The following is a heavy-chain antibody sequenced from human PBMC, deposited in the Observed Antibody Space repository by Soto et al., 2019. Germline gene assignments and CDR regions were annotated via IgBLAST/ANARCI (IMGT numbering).Heavy chain of an antibody. CDR3: ARDSETYSSTWSPFDY. V-gene: IGHV1-18*01. CDR1: GYTFITYG. CDR2: INTNNGNP. D-gene: IGHD6-13*01. J-gene: IGHJ4*02. Sequence: EASVKVSCKASGYTFITYGISWVRQAPGQGLEWMGRINTNNGNPNYAQKLQGRVTMTTDTSTSTAYMELKSLRSDDTAVYYCARDSETYSSTWSPFDYWGQGTLVTVSS.